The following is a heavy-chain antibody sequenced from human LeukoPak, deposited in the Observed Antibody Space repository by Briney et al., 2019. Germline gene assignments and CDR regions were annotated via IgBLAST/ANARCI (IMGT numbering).Heavy chain of an antibody. D-gene: IGHD6-13*01. CDR2: IYTGGST. Sequence: PSETLSLTCTVSGGSISSYYWSWIRQPAGKGLEWIGRIYTGGSTNYNPSLKSRVTMSVDTSKNQFSLKLSSVTAADTAVYYCARDSSSWYMGEYYYYGMDVWGQGTTVTVSS. CDR1: GGSISSYY. CDR3: ARDSSSWYMGEYYYYGMDV. V-gene: IGHV4-4*07. J-gene: IGHJ6*02.